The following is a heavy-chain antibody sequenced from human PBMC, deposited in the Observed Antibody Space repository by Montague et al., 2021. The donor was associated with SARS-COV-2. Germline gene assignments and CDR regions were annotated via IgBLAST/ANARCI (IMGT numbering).Heavy chain of an antibody. J-gene: IGHJ3*01. CDR2: INDRGST. CDR3: ARGQVTISGVLIFIPAAGHLDG. Sequence: SETLSLTCAVYGGSFSGYYWTWIRQPPGKGLEWVGEINDRGSTNYNPSFESRLTMSVDTSKNQFSLRLKSVSAADTAVYYCARGQVTISGVLIFIPAAGHLDGWGQGTSVTVSS. CDR1: GGSFSGYY. D-gene: IGHD3-3*01. V-gene: IGHV4-34*01.